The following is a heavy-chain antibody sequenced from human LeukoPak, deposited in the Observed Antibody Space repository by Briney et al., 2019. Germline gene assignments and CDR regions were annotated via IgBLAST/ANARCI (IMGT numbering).Heavy chain of an antibody. J-gene: IGHJ6*03. CDR1: GFTFSSYW. Sequence: GGSLRLSCAASGFTFSSYWMHWVRQAPGKGLVWVSRINSDGRSTSYADSVKGRFTISRDNAKNTLYLQMNSLRAEDTAVYYCARARTIFGVVITGYYYYMDVWGKGTTVTVSS. D-gene: IGHD3-3*01. CDR2: INSDGRST. V-gene: IGHV3-74*01. CDR3: ARARTIFGVVITGYYYYMDV.